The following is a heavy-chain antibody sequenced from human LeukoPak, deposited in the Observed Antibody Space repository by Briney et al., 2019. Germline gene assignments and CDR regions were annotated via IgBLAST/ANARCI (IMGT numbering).Heavy chain of an antibody. D-gene: IGHD4-23*01. J-gene: IGHJ2*01. CDR1: GASIRNYY. CDR3: ARFTTVVPAFWYFDL. Sequence: SETLSLTCTVSGASIRNYYWSWIRQPPGKVLEWIGYIFYSVSTNYNPSLKSRVTISLVTSKNQFSLQLRSVTAADTAVYYCARFTTVVPAFWYFDLWGRGTLVTVSS. V-gene: IGHV4-59*08. CDR2: IFYSVST.